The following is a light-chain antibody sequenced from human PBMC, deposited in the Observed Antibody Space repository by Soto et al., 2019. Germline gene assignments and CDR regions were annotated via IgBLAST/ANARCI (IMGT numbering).Light chain of an antibody. Sequence: QSALTQPASVSGSPGQSITISCTGTSSDVGAYTFVSWYQQHPDKVPKLMIFDVSHRPSGVSXRFSGSKSGNTASLTISGXXPEDEAXXXCSSYTSSSTHVFGSGTKLTVL. V-gene: IGLV2-14*03. CDR3: SSYTSSSTHV. CDR2: DVS. CDR1: SSDVGAYTF. J-gene: IGLJ1*01.